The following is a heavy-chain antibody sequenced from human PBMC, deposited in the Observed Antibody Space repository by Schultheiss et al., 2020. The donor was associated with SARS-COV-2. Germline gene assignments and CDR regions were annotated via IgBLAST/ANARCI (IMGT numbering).Heavy chain of an antibody. D-gene: IGHD2-2*01. CDR2: INHSGST. CDR3: ARLSRARVVVVAAAALAFDI. CDR1: GGSISSYY. Sequence: SETLSLTSTVSGGSISSYYWSWIRQPPGKGLEWIGEINHSGSTYYNSSLKSRVTISVDTSKNQFSLKLSSVTAADTAVYYCARLSRARVVVVAAAALAFDIWGQGTMVTVSS. J-gene: IGHJ3*02. V-gene: IGHV4-34*01.